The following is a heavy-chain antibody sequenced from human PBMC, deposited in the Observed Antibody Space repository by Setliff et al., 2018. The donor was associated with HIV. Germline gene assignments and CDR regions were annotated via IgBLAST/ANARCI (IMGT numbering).Heavy chain of an antibody. CDR3: ARGIRMLLDSNRGVYTHDAFDL. V-gene: IGHV4-38-2*02. D-gene: IGHD3-10*01. CDR1: GYSISTSSW. CDR2: IYHGGSV. J-gene: IGHJ3*01. Sequence: SETLSLTCTVSGYSISTSSWWGWVRQSPGRGLQWIGSIYHGGSVYYNPSLQSRVTISLDRSRNQFSLNMISVTAADSAIYFCARGIRMLLDSNRGVYTHDAFDLWGQGTTVTVSS.